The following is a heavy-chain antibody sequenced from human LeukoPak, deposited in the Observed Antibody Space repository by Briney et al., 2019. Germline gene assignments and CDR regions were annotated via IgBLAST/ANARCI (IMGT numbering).Heavy chain of an antibody. CDR2: INTGGGST. CDR3: AKDPIPWGYFDY. J-gene: IGHJ4*02. V-gene: IGHV3-23*01. Sequence: PGGSLRLSCAASGFTFSSYALSWVRQAPGKGLEWVSTINTGGGSTYYAGSVKGRFTISRDNSKNTLYLQMNSLRAEDTAVYFCAKDPIPWGYFDYWGQGTLVTVSS. D-gene: IGHD3-16*01. CDR1: GFTFSSYA.